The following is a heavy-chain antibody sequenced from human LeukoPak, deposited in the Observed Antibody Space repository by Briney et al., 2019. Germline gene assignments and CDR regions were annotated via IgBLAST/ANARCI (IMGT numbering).Heavy chain of an antibody. CDR3: ARETVVPADAFDI. V-gene: IGHV4-61*02. CDR2: IYTSGST. CDR1: DGSISSALYY. Sequence: SQTLSLTCTVSDGSISSALYYWSWIRQPAGKGLEWIGRIYTSGSTNYNPSLKSRVTISVDTSKNQFSLKLSSVTAADTAVYYCARETVVPADAFDIWGQGTMVTVSS. D-gene: IGHD2-2*01. J-gene: IGHJ3*02.